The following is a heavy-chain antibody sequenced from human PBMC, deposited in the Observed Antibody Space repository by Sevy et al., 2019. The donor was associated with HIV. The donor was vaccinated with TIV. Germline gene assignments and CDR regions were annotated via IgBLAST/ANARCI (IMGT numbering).Heavy chain of an antibody. V-gene: IGHV4-4*07. Sequence: SETLSLTCSVSGVSISEYHWNRIRQSAGNRLEWIGRISSSGNSDYNSSFKSRVTISLDTSKNQFSLKLRSATVADTAFYFCARGRAMIDFWGQGIMVTVSS. CDR3: ARGRAMIDF. CDR1: GVSISEYH. J-gene: IGHJ4*02. CDR2: ISSSGNS.